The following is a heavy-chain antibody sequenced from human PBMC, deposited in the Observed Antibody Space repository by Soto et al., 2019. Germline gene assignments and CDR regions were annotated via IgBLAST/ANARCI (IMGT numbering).Heavy chain of an antibody. J-gene: IGHJ4*02. D-gene: IGHD6-6*01. CDR1: GFTFSSYG. CDR3: AKDGGVEYSSSVDY. V-gene: IGHV3-30*18. Sequence: GGSLRLSCAASGFTFSSYGMHWVRQAPGKGLEWVAVISYDGSNKYYADSVKGRFTISRDNSKNTLYLQMNSQRAEDTAVYYCAKDGGVEYSSSVDYWGQGTLVTVSS. CDR2: ISYDGSNK.